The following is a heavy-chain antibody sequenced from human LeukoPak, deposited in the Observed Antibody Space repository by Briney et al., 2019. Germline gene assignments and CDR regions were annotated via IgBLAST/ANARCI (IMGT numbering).Heavy chain of an antibody. CDR2: INHSGST. D-gene: IGHD3-16*02. CDR1: GGSINSSNYY. V-gene: IGHV4-39*07. CDR3: ARGHDYVWGSYRPVQGYYFDY. Sequence: SETLSLTCTVSGGSINSSNYYWGWIRQPPGKGLEWIGEINHSGSTNYNPSLKSRVTISVDTSKNQFSPKLSSVTAADTAVYYCARGHDYVWGSYRPVQGYYFDYWGQGTLVTVSS. J-gene: IGHJ4*02.